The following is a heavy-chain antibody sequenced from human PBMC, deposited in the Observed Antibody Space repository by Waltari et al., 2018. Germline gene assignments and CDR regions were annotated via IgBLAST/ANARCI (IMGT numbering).Heavy chain of an antibody. Sequence: VQLVESGGGLVKPGGSLRLSCAASGFTFSIYTINWVRQAPGKGQEWVSSISSSSSNIYYAASVKGRFTISRDNAKKALYLKINSLRAEETAVYYCARDREVTKWSLIPDERRAFDIWGQGTVVTVSS. CDR2: ISSSSSNI. J-gene: IGHJ3*02. CDR1: GFTFSIYT. CDR3: ARDREVTKWSLIPDERRAFDI. D-gene: IGHD2-15*01. V-gene: IGHV3-21*02.